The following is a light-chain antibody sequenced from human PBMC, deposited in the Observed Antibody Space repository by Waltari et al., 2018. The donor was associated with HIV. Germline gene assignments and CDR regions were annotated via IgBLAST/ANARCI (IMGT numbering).Light chain of an antibody. Sequence: QAGLTQPPSMSTGLGQTATLTCTGDSNNAGDQGVAWVQHRRGHPPKLLSHRNNNRPSGISDRFSAFRSGDTGFLTISGLQSQDEADYFCCAWDSSLNGWIFGGGTHLT. CDR3: CAWDSSLNGWI. CDR1: SNNAGDQG. J-gene: IGLJ3*02. V-gene: IGLV10-54*01. CDR2: RNN.